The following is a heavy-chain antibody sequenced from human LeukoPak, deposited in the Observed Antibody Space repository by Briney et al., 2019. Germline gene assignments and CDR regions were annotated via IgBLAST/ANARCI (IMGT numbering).Heavy chain of an antibody. V-gene: IGHV4-39*01. Sequence: PSETLSLACTVSGGSISSSSDYWGWIRQPPGKGLEWIGSIYYSGSTYYNPFLKSRVTISVDTSKNQFSLKLSSVTAADTAVYYFARARRYFDWFFPHWFDPWGQGTLVTVSS. J-gene: IGHJ5*02. CDR3: ARARRYFDWFFPHWFDP. D-gene: IGHD3-9*01. CDR2: IYYSGST. CDR1: GGSISSSSDY.